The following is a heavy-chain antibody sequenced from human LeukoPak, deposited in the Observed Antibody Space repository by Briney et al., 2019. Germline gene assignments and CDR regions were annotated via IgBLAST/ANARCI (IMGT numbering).Heavy chain of an antibody. CDR2: IYYRGYT. V-gene: IGHV4-39*07. CDR1: GDSISNSVYY. CDR3: ARSYSGSFLY. J-gene: IGHJ4*02. D-gene: IGHD1-26*01. Sequence: SETLSLTCTVSGDSISNSVYYWGWIRQPPGKGLEWIGNIYYRGYTYYNPTLKSRVSISVYTSKNQFSLKLSSVTAADTAVYYCARSYSGSFLYWGQGSLVTVSS.